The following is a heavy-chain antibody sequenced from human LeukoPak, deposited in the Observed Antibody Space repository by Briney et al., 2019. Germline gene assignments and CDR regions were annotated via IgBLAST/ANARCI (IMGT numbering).Heavy chain of an antibody. V-gene: IGHV3-20*04. CDR2: INWNGGST. D-gene: IGHD2/OR15-2a*01. Sequence: AGGSLRLSCAASGFTFDDYGMSWVRQAPGKGLEWVSGINWNGGSTGYADSVKGRFTISRDNAKNSLYLQMNSLRAEDTALYYCARGPTRANSTDYWGQGALVTVSS. CDR3: ARGPTRANSTDY. CDR1: GFTFDDYG. J-gene: IGHJ4*02.